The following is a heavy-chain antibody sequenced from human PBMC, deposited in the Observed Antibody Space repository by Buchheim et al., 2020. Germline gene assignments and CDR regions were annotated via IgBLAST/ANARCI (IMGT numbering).Heavy chain of an antibody. D-gene: IGHD2-2*01. V-gene: IGHV3-7*01. Sequence: EVQLVESGGGLVQPGGSLRLSCTASGFTFSNYWMTWVRQAPGKGLEWVANIKQDGSDKYYVDSVRGRFTISRDNAKNSLYLQMTDLRAEYSAVYYCASDNSVVAAARFDYWGQGTL. CDR1: GFTFSNYW. CDR3: ASDNSVVAAARFDY. J-gene: IGHJ4*02. CDR2: IKQDGSDK.